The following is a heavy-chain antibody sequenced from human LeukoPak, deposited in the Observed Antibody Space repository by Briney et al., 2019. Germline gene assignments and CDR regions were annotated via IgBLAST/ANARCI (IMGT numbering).Heavy chain of an antibody. Sequence: SETLSLTCAVNGVSFGGYYWSWIRQPPGKGLEWIAEINQSGRTNLNPSLMSRVSISIDTSKNQFSLKMRSMSAADTAVYYCARAGGYNFRSSGPETIDFWGQGTLVSVSS. V-gene: IGHV4-34*01. CDR3: ARAGGYNFRSSGPETIDF. D-gene: IGHD5-18*01. CDR1: GVSFGGYY. CDR2: INQSGRT. J-gene: IGHJ4*02.